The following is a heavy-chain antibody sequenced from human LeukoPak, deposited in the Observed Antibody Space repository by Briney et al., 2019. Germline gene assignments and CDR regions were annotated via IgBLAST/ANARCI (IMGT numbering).Heavy chain of an antibody. Sequence: GASVRVSCKASGYSFTNYYMHWVRQAPGQGHEWMTMINPSGGSTTYAQNFQDRVTVTRDMSTSTVYMELSSLTSEDTAVYYCARTRGYYFDYWGQGTLVTVSS. V-gene: IGHV1-46*01. CDR2: INPSGGST. CDR1: GYSFTNYY. J-gene: IGHJ4*02. CDR3: ARTRGYYFDY.